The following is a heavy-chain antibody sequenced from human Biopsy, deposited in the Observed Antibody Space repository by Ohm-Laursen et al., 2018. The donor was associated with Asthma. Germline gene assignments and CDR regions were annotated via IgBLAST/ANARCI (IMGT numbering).Heavy chain of an antibody. D-gene: IGHD3-9*01. J-gene: IGHJ3*02. Sequence: ASVKVSCKASGYTFINYAIHWARQAPGHSLEWMGWINAANGTTKYSQKFQGRLTISRDTSASTAYMDLSSLRSEDTAVYYCARTYFDFLTGQVHDAFAMWGQGTMVTVSS. V-gene: IGHV1-3*01. CDR1: GYTFINYA. CDR3: ARTYFDFLTGQVHDAFAM. CDR2: INAANGTT.